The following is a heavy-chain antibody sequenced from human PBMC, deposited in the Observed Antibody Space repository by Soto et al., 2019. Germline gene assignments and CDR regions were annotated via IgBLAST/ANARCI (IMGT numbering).Heavy chain of an antibody. J-gene: IGHJ6*02. CDR2: ISPSSGNT. CDR1: GYTFTSYY. CDR3: ASNIVVVVAATTYYYYGMDV. Sequence: ASVKVSCKASGYTFTSYYMHWVRQAPGQGLEWMGIISPSSGNTSYAQKLQGRVTMTTDTSTSTAYMELRSLRSDDTAVYYCASNIVVVVAATTYYYYGMDVWGQGTTVTVSS. D-gene: IGHD2-15*01. V-gene: IGHV1-46*01.